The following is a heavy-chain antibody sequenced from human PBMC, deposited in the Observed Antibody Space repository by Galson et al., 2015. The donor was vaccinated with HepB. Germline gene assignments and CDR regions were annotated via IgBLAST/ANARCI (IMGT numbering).Heavy chain of an antibody. CDR2: ISYDGNTK. Sequence: SLRLSCAASGFTFSDYGVHWVRQAPGKGLEWVALISYDGNTKYYADSVKGRFTISRDNSKNTLYLQMSSLRAEETAVYYCAKDYYDTSGLSDYWGQGTLVTVSS. V-gene: IGHV3-30*18. D-gene: IGHD3-22*01. CDR3: AKDYYDTSGLSDY. J-gene: IGHJ4*02. CDR1: GFTFSDYG.